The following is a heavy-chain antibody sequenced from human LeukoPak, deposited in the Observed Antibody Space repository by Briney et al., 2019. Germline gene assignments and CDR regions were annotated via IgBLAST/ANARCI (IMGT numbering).Heavy chain of an antibody. Sequence: SVKVSCKASGGTFSSYAISWVRQAPGQGLEWMGGIIPIFGTANYAQKFQGRVTITADESTSTAYMELSSLRSEDTAVYYCARDYYGSGDRGNYWGQGTLVTVSS. CDR1: GGTFSSYA. V-gene: IGHV1-69*13. CDR3: ARDYYGSGDRGNY. D-gene: IGHD3-10*01. J-gene: IGHJ4*02. CDR2: IIPIFGTA.